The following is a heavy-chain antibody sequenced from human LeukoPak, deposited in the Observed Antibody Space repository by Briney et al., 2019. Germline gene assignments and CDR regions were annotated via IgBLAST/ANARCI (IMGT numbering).Heavy chain of an antibody. Sequence: GGSLRLSCAASGFTFTNAWMTWVRQAPGKGLEWVGRIKSKGDGETTDYAAPVKGRFSMSRDDSKATMYLQMYSLEAEDTAVYYCTTDLGLTMIRGVIAYWGQGALVTVSS. D-gene: IGHD3-10*01. CDR3: TTDLGLTMIRGVIAY. V-gene: IGHV3-15*01. J-gene: IGHJ4*02. CDR2: IKSKGDGETT. CDR1: GFTFTNAW.